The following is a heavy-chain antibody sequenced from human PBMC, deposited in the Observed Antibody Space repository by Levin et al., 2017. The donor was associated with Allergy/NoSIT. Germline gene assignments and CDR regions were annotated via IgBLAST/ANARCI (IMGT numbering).Heavy chain of an antibody. J-gene: IGHJ4*02. D-gene: IGHD2-2*01. CDR3: AKSPTVPHCTSTYCYSSYDD. CDR2: IIGSGGST. V-gene: IGHV3-23*01. CDR1: GFTFRNYA. Sequence: AGGSLRLSCAASGFTFRNYAMTWVRQAPGKGLEWVSYIIGSGGSTYYADSVKGRFTISRDNSKNTMYLHMKSLRAEDTAVYYCAKSPTVPHCTSTYCYSSYDDWGQGTLVTGSS.